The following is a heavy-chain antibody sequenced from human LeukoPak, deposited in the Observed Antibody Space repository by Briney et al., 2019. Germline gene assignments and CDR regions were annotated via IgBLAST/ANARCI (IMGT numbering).Heavy chain of an antibody. V-gene: IGHV1-2*02. CDR1: GYTFTGYY. Sequence: GASVKVSCKASGYTFTGYYMHWVRQAPGQGVEWMGWINPNSGGTNYAQRFQGRVTMTRDTAISTAYMELSRLRSDDTAVYYCARVGPGGLGVDYWGQGTLVTVSS. CDR3: ARVGPGGLGVDY. J-gene: IGHJ4*02. CDR2: INPNSGGT. D-gene: IGHD3-16*01.